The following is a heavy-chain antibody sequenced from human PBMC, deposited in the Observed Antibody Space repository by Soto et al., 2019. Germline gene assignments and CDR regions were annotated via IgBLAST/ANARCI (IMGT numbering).Heavy chain of an antibody. Sequence: SVKVSCKASGYNFAGSGFIWVRQAPGQGLEWMGGIIPIFGTANYAQKFQGRVTITADESTSTAYMELSSLRSEDTAVYYCARDRSPSPVPLAGWFDPWGQGTLVTVSS. CDR2: IIPIFGTA. D-gene: IGHD3-3*02. CDR1: GYNFAGSG. CDR3: ARDRSPSPVPLAGWFDP. J-gene: IGHJ5*02. V-gene: IGHV1-69*13.